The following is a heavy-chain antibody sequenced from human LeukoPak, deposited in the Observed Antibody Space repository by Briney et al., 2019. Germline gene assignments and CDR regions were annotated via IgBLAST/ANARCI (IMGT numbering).Heavy chain of an antibody. CDR1: GGSFSAYY. J-gene: IGHJ4*02. CDR2: IYHSGRT. Sequence: SETLSLTCAVFGGSFSAYYWTWIRQAPGKGLEWIGEIYHSGRTNYNPSLKSRVTISVDTSKNQFSLQVTSVTAADTAVYYCAREGRSRPNTGGDLDYWARGSLVTVSS. D-gene: IGHD3-16*01. V-gene: IGHV4-34*01. CDR3: AREGRSRPNTGGDLDY.